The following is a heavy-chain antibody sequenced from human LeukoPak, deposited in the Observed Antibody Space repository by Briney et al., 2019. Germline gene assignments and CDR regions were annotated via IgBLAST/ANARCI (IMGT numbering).Heavy chain of an antibody. V-gene: IGHV3-21*04. D-gene: IGHD3-10*01. CDR3: AKHSFSDGSAVFDY. Sequence: GGSLRLSCAASGFTFSSYSMNWVRQAPGKGLEWVSSISSSSSYIYYADSVKGRFTISRDNAKNSLYLQMNSLRAEDTAVYYCAKHSFSDGSAVFDYWGQGTLVTVSS. J-gene: IGHJ4*02. CDR1: GFTFSSYS. CDR2: ISSSSSYI.